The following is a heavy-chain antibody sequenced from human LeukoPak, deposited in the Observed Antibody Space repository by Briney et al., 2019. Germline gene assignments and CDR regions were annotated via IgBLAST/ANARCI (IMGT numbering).Heavy chain of an antibody. V-gene: IGHV3-23*01. Sequence: GSLRLSCVVSGFTFSDYWMTWVRQAPGKGLEWVSAISGSGGSTYYADSVKGRFTISRDNSKNTLYLQMNSLRAEDTAVYYCAKISYYDSSGYYYTAAPYYFDYWGQGTLVTVSS. CDR2: ISGSGGST. J-gene: IGHJ4*02. D-gene: IGHD3-22*01. CDR3: AKISYYDSSGYYYTAAPYYFDY. CDR1: GFTFSDYW.